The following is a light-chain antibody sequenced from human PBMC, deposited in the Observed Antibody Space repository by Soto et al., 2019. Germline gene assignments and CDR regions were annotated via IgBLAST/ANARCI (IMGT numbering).Light chain of an antibody. Sequence: EIVLTQSPATLSLSPGERATLSCRASQSVGTYLAWYQQKPGQAPRFLIYGASTRATGIPARFRGSGSGTEFTLTIDSLQSEDFAVYYCQQYNDWPPAFGGGTKVDIK. CDR1: QSVGTY. J-gene: IGKJ4*01. CDR3: QQYNDWPPA. CDR2: GAS. V-gene: IGKV3-15*01.